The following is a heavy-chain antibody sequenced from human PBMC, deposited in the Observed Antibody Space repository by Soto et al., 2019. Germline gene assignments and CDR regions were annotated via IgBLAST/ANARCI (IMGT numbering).Heavy chain of an antibody. CDR3: AKGTRHCSGGSCYLFDY. CDR2: ISGSGGST. V-gene: IGHV3-23*01. J-gene: IGHJ4*02. CDR1: GFTFSSYA. Sequence: LRLSCAASGFTFSSYAMSWVRQAPGKGLEWVSAISGSGGSTYYADSVKGRFTISRDNSKNTLYLQMNSLRAEDTAVYYCAKGTRHCSGGSCYLFDYWGQGTLVTVSS. D-gene: IGHD2-15*01.